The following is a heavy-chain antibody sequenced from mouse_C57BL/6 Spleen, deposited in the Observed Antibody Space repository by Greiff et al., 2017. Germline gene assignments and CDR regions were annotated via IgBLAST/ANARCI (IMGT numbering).Heavy chain of an antibody. V-gene: IGHV1-64*01. CDR2: IHPNSGST. D-gene: IGHD1-1*01. J-gene: IGHJ2*01. Sequence: QVQLQQPGAELVKPGASVKLSCKASGYTFTSYWMHWVKQRPGQGLEWIGMIHPNSGSTNYNEKFKSKATLTVDKSSSTAYMQLSSLTSEDSAVYYCAREEFITTVVGDYWGQGTTLTVSS. CDR1: GYTFTSYW. CDR3: AREEFITTVVGDY.